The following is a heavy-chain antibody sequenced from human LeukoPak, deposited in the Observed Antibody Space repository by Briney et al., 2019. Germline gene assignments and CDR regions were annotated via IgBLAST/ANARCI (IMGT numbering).Heavy chain of an antibody. CDR1: GGTFSSYA. CDR2: IIPIFGTA. J-gene: IGHJ5*02. CDR3: ASSRTEYYSNYFWFAP. V-gene: IGHV1-69*05. Sequence: SVKVSCKASGGTFSSYAISWVRQAPGQGLEWMGGIIPIFGTANYAQKFQGRVTITTDESTSTAYMELSSLRSEDTAVYYCASSRTEYYSNYFWFAPWGQGTLVTVSS. D-gene: IGHD4-11*01.